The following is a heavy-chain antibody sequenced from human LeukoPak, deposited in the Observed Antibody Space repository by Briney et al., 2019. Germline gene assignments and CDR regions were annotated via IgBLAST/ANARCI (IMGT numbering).Heavy chain of an antibody. CDR2: IYTSGST. CDR1: GGSISSGSYY. Sequence: PSETLSLTCTVTGGSISSGSYYWRWVRQPAGKGLEWIVRIYTSGSTNYNPSLKSRVTISIDTSKNQFSLKLSSVTAADTAVYYCARGHIMDWFDPWGQGTLVTVSS. CDR3: ARGHIMDWFDP. J-gene: IGHJ5*02. V-gene: IGHV4-61*02.